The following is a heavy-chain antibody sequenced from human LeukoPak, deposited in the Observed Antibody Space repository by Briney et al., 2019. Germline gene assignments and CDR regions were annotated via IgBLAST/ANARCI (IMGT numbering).Heavy chain of an antibody. D-gene: IGHD3-3*01. CDR1: GFTFSNYW. CDR3: ARDFDFWSGGGGLDV. J-gene: IGHJ6*02. CDR2: ISSSGYTI. V-gene: IGHV3-48*04. Sequence: GGSLRLSCAASGFTFSNYWMHWVRQSPGKGLVWVSYISSSGYTIYYADSVKGRFTISRDNARNSLFLQMNTLRAEDTAVYLCARDFDFWSGGGGLDVWGQGTTVIVSS.